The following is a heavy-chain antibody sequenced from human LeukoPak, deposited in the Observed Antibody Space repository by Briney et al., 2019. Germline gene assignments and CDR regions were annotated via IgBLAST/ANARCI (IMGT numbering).Heavy chain of an antibody. CDR3: ARQYRYGSGSYSEIY. Sequence: PSETLSLTCTVSGGSISSGDYYWSWIRQPPGKGLEWIGYIYYSGSTYYHPSLKSRVTISVDTSKNQFSLKLSSVTAADTAVYYCARQYRYGSGSYSEIYWGQGTLVTVSS. V-gene: IGHV4-30-4*01. CDR1: GGSISSGDYY. J-gene: IGHJ4*02. D-gene: IGHD3-10*01. CDR2: IYYSGST.